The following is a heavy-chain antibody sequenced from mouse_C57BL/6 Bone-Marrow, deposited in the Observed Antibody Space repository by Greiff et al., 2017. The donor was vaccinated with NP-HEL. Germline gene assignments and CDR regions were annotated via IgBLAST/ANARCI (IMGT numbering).Heavy chain of an antibody. CDR1: GYTFTDYY. CDR2: INPNNGGT. J-gene: IGHJ2*01. D-gene: IGHD1-1*01. Sequence: VQLKQSGPELVKPGASVKISCKASGYTFTDYYMNWVKQSHGKSLEWIGDINPNNGGTSYNQKFKGKATLTVDKSSSTAYMELRSLTSEDSAVYYCASSRDYYGSSYPWGQGTTLTVSS. CDR3: ASSRDYYGSSYP. V-gene: IGHV1-26*01.